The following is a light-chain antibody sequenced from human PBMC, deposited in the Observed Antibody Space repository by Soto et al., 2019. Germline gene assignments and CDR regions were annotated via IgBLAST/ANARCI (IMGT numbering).Light chain of an antibody. V-gene: IGKV1-5*01. Sequence: DIQMTQSPSTLSASVGDRVTITCRASQSISGWLAWYQQKPGKAPKLLIFDASSLESGVPSRFSGSGSGTEFTLTISGLHPDDFATYYCQQYNSYSRTFGRGTKVEI. CDR3: QQYNSYSRT. J-gene: IGKJ1*01. CDR2: DAS. CDR1: QSISGW.